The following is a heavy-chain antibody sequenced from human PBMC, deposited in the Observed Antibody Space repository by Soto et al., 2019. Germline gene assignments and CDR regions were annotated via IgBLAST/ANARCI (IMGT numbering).Heavy chain of an antibody. CDR2: IKEDGSEK. J-gene: IGHJ5*02. V-gene: IGHV3-7*03. D-gene: IGHD3-22*01. CDR1: GFTFSSYW. Sequence: GGSLRLSCAASGFTFSSYWMSWIRQAPGKWLEWVANIKEDGSEKYYVDSVKGRFTISRDNAKNSLYLQMNSLRAEDTAVYYCARAYSSPNWFDPWGQGXLVTVYS. CDR3: ARAYSSPNWFDP.